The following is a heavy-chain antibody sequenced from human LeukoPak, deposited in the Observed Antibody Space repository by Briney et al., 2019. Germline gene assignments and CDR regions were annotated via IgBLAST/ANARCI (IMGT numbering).Heavy chain of an antibody. J-gene: IGHJ4*02. CDR2: ISYDGSNK. Sequence: GRSLRLSCAASGFTFSSYGMHWVRQAPGKGLEWVAVISYDGSNKYYADSVKGRFTISRDNSKNTLYLQMNSLRAEDTAVYYCAKDFLGTYYDYVWGSYRYTRFDYWGQGTLVTVSS. CDR1: GFTFSSYG. D-gene: IGHD3-16*02. CDR3: AKDFLGTYYDYVWGSYRYTRFDY. V-gene: IGHV3-30*18.